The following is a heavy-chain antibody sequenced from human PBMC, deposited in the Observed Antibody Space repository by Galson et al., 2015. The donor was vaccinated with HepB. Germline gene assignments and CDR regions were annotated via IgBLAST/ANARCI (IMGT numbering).Heavy chain of an antibody. CDR1: GFVFNDYS. CDR3: MKVSHSGSCYSGCGFDI. V-gene: IGHV3-64D*06. Sequence: SLRLSCAASGFVFNDYSIHWVRQAPGKGLEYVSAISGGGSSTFSADSVTGRFTVSRDKSQNTVYFQMSSLRPEDTAIYYCMKVSHSGSCYSGCGFDIWGQGTVVIVSS. J-gene: IGHJ3*02. D-gene: IGHD2-15*01. CDR2: ISGGGSST.